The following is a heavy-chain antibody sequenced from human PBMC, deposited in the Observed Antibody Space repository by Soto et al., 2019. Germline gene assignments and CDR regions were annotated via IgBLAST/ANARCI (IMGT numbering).Heavy chain of an antibody. CDR2: IDPSDSYT. J-gene: IGHJ6*02. CDR1: GYSFTSYW. Sequence: GESLKISCKGSGYSFTSYWISWMRQMPGKGLEWMWRIDPSDSYTNYSTSFQGQVTISADKSIITAYLQWSSLKTSDTARYYCARRSGSYYHYYYYGMDVWGQGTTVTV. V-gene: IGHV5-10-1*01. CDR3: ARRSGSYYHYYYYGMDV. D-gene: IGHD1-26*01.